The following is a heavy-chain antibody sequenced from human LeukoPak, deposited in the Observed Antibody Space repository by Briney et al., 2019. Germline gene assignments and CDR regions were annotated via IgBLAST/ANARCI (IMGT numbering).Heavy chain of an antibody. Sequence: GESLKISCKGSGYSFTSYWIGWVRQMPGKGLECMGIIYPDDSDTRYSPSFQGQVTISADKSISNAYLQWSSLKASDTAIYYCARRDLGGYYYFDYWGQGTLVTVSS. J-gene: IGHJ4*02. CDR2: IYPDDSDT. CDR3: ARRDLGGYYYFDY. V-gene: IGHV5-51*01. D-gene: IGHD3-22*01. CDR1: GYSFTSYW.